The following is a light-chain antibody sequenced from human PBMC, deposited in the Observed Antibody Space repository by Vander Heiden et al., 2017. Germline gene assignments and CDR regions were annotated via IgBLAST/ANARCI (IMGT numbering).Light chain of an antibody. CDR1: RSVASN. CDR3: QQYNSWPPLT. CDR2: GAS. Sequence: EVVLTQSPATLPVSPGQRVTLSCRASRSVASNLAWYQQKPGQPPRLLIHGASARATGIPPRFSGSGSGTEFTLTISSLQSEDFAVYYCQQYNSWPPLTFGGGTKVEIK. J-gene: IGKJ4*01. V-gene: IGKV3-15*01.